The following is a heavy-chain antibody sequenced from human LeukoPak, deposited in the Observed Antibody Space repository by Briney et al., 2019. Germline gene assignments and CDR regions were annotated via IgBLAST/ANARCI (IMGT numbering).Heavy chain of an antibody. V-gene: IGHV4-34*01. J-gene: IGHJ4*02. Sequence: NPSESLSPTCAVYGGSFSGYYWSWIRQPPGEGLEWVGEINHNGSINYNPSIKSRVTISVDTSKNQNSLKLSSVTAADTAVYYCARRPLRFLEWLFDWGQGTLVTVSS. D-gene: IGHD3-3*01. CDR2: INHNGSI. CDR1: GGSFSGYY. CDR3: ARRPLRFLEWLFD.